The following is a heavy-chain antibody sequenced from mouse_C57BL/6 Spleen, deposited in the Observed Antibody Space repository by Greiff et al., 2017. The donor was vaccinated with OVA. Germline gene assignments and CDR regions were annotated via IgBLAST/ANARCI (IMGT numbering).Heavy chain of an antibody. V-gene: IGHV10-1*01. CDR3: VRQRLGYAMDY. CDR1: GFSFNTYA. CDR2: IRSKSNNYAT. J-gene: IGHJ4*01. D-gene: IGHD2-4*01. Sequence: EVKLMESGGGLVQPKGSLKLSCAASGFSFNTYAMNWVRQAPGKGLEWVARIRSKSNNYATYYADSVKDRFTISRDDSESMLYLQMNNLKTEDTAMYYCVRQRLGYAMDYWGQGTSVTVSS.